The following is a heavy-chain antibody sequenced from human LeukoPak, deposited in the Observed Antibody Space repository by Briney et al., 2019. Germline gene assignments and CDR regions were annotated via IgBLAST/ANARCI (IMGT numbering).Heavy chain of an antibody. Sequence: GGSLRLSCSASGFTFTNAWMSWVRQAPGKGLEWVGRIKSKTDGGTTDYAAPVKGRFSISRDDSKNTLYLQMNSLKSEDTAVYYSQGRCFWRQGTLVTVSS. CDR3: QGRCF. CDR1: GFTFTNAW. V-gene: IGHV3-15*01. CDR2: IKSKTDGGTT. D-gene: IGHD2-8*01. J-gene: IGHJ4*02.